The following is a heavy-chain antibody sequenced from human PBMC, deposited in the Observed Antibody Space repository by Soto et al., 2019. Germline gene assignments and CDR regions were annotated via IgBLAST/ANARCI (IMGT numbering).Heavy chain of an antibody. Sequence: GGSLRLSCAASGFTFSSYGMHWVRQAPGKGLEWVAVISYDGSNKYYADSVKGRFTISRDNSKNTLYLQMNSLRAEDTPVYYCATDPGLRRLNYYYYVMDVWGQGTTVTVSS. V-gene: IGHV3-30*03. CDR1: GFTFSSYG. CDR3: ATDPGLRRLNYYYYVMDV. J-gene: IGHJ6*02. CDR2: ISYDGSNK.